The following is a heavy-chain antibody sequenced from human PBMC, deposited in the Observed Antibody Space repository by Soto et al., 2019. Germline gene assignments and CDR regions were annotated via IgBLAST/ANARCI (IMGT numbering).Heavy chain of an antibody. Sequence: PSETQCVTCTVSGGSIIGYDWSWIRQPTGKGLEWIGYIYYSGSTNYNPSLKSRVTISVDTSKNQFSLKLSSVTAADTAVYYCARHTPHYYDSSGYYPHYYYGMDVWGQGTTVTVS. CDR3: ARHTPHYYDSSGYYPHYYYGMDV. J-gene: IGHJ6*02. V-gene: IGHV4-59*08. D-gene: IGHD3-22*01. CDR1: GGSIIGYD. CDR2: IYYSGST.